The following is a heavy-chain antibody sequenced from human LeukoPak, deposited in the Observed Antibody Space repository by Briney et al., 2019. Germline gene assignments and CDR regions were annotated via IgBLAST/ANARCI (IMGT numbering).Heavy chain of an antibody. J-gene: IGHJ3*02. Sequence: PGGSLRLSCAASGFTFSSYAMSWVRQAPGKGLEWVSAISGSGGSTYYADSVKGRFTISRDNAKNSLYLQMNSLRDEDTAVYYCARDDYDSISHAFDIWGQGTMVTVSS. D-gene: IGHD3-22*01. CDR1: GFTFSSYA. CDR2: ISGSGGST. CDR3: ARDDYDSISHAFDI. V-gene: IGHV3-23*01.